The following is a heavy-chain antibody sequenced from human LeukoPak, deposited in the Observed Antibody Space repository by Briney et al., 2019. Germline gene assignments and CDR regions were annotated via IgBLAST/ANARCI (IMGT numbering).Heavy chain of an antibody. D-gene: IGHD3-9*01. J-gene: IGHJ4*02. Sequence: GASVKVSCKASGYTFTSYGISWVRQAPGQGLEWMGWISAYNGNTNYAQKLQGRVTMTTDTSTSTAYMELRSLRSDDTAVYYCARDPGVSYDILTGYYYSGGGLFDYWGQGTLVTVSS. CDR3: ARDPGVSYDILTGYYYSGGGLFDY. CDR2: ISAYNGNT. V-gene: IGHV1-18*01. CDR1: GYTFTSYG.